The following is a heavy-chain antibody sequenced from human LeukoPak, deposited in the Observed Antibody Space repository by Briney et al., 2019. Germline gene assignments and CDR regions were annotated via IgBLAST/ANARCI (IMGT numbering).Heavy chain of an antibody. CDR1: GFTFSSHS. J-gene: IGHJ6*03. V-gene: IGHV3-21*01. CDR2: ISSSSSHI. CDR3: ARVELQDTAMVTLYYYMDV. D-gene: IGHD5-18*01. Sequence: GGSLRLSCAASGFTFSSHSMNSVRQAPGKGLEWVSSISSSSSHIYYADSVKGRFTISRDNAKNSLYLQTNSLRAEDTAVYYCARVELQDTAMVTLYYYMDVWGKGTTVTVSS.